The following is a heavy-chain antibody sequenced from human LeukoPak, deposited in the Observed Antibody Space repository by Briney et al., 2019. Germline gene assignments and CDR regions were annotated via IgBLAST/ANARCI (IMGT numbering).Heavy chain of an antibody. CDR2: KKEDGSEE. CDR1: TFSISNYW. J-gene: IGHJ4*02. D-gene: IGHD6-19*01. CDR3: AKGQGVTGTFDY. Sequence: GGSLRLSCVASTFSISNYWMSWVRQAPGKGLEWVANKKEDGSEEYYLDSVKGRFIVSRDNAKNSLYLQMNSLRAEDTAVYYCAKGQGVTGTFDYWGQGTLVPVSS. V-gene: IGHV3-7*05.